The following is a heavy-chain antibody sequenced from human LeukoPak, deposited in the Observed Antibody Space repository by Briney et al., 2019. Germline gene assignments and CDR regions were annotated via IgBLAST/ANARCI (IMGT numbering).Heavy chain of an antibody. D-gene: IGHD3-3*01. V-gene: IGHV1-69*13. CDR2: IVPIFGTA. Sequence: SVKVSCKASGGTFSSYAISWVRQAPGQGLEWMGGIVPIFGTANYAQKFQGRVTITADESTSTAYMELSSLRSEDTAVYYCARDLAITIFGVVIRTDAFDIWGQGTMVTVSS. J-gene: IGHJ3*02. CDR1: GGTFSSYA. CDR3: ARDLAITIFGVVIRTDAFDI.